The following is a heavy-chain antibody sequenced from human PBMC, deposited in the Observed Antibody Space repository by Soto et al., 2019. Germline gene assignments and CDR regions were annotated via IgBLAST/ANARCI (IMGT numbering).Heavy chain of an antibody. V-gene: IGHV1-69*13. D-gene: IGHD6-6*01. CDR3: AAQLVRSYYYYGMDV. Sequence: SVKVSCKASGGTFSSYAISWVRQAPGQGLGWMGGIIPIFGTANYAQKFQGRVTITADESTSTAYMELSSLRSEDTAVYYCAAQLVRSYYYYGMDVWGQGTTVTVSS. CDR2: IIPIFGTA. CDR1: GGTFSSYA. J-gene: IGHJ6*02.